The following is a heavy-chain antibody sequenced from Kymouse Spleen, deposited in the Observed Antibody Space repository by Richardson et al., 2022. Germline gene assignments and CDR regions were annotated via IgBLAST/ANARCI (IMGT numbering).Heavy chain of an antibody. V-gene: IGHV3-74*01. J-gene: IGHJ4*02. CDR3: ARGTYYYGSGSYYIFDY. CDR1: GFTFSSYW. D-gene: IGHD3-10*01. Sequence: EVQLVESGGGLVQPGGSLRLSCAASGFTFSSYWMHWVRQAPGKGLVWVSRINSDGSSTSYADSVKGRFTISRDNAKNTLYLQMNSLRAEDTAVYYCARGTYYYGSGSYYIFDYWGQGTLVTVSS. CDR2: INSDGSST.